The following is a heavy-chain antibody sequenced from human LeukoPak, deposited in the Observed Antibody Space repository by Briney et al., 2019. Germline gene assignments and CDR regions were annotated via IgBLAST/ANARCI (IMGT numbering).Heavy chain of an antibody. D-gene: IGHD1-14*01. Sequence: PSETLSHTRSVSGYSISRGYHWAWVRQPPGKGLEWIGSVHHSGATYYNPSLNSRLTISADTSKNQFSLKMDSVTAADTAMYYCVRINFNPDYWGQGTLVSVSS. CDR2: VHHSGAT. CDR3: VRINFNPDY. CDR1: GYSISRGYH. V-gene: IGHV4-38-2*02. J-gene: IGHJ4*02.